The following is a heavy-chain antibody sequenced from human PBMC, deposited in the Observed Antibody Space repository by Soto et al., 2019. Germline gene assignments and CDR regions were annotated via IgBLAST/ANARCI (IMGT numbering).Heavy chain of an antibody. D-gene: IGHD3-10*01. CDR1: GFTFSSYG. Sequence: QVQLVESGGGVVQPGRSLRLSCAASGFTFSSYGMHWVRQAPGKGLEWVAVISYDGSNKYYADSVKGRFTISRDNSKNTLYLQMNSLRAEDTAVYYCATLSSSHYYGSGSYWGYGMDVWGQGTTVTVSS. V-gene: IGHV3-30*03. CDR2: ISYDGSNK. CDR3: ATLSSSHYYGSGSYWGYGMDV. J-gene: IGHJ6*02.